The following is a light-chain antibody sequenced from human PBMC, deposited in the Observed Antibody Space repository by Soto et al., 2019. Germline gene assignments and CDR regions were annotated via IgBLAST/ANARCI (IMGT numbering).Light chain of an antibody. J-gene: IGKJ1*01. CDR1: QSVSSTY. CDR3: HQYGSLPRT. Sequence: EIVLTQSPGTLSLSPGDRATLSCRASQSVSSTYFAWYQQRPGQSPRLLIYGASRATGIPDRFSASGSGTDFTLTISRLEPEDFAVYYCHQYGSLPRTFGQGTKVDIK. CDR2: GAS. V-gene: IGKV3-20*01.